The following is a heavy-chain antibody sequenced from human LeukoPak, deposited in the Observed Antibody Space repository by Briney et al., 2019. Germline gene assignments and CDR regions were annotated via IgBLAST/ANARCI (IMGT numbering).Heavy chain of an antibody. J-gene: IGHJ6*02. CDR2: INHVERA. CDR1: GGSLSAYY. V-gene: IGHV4-34*01. Sequence: SETLSLTCAVYGGSLSAYYWTWIRQPPGKGLEWIGEINHVERANYNPSLESRVTISVDTSKNEFSLKLTSVTAADTAVYFCARKAASIVGTTFYFYNGLDVWGQGATVTVSS. CDR3: ARKAASIVGTTFYFYNGLDV. D-gene: IGHD5-12*01.